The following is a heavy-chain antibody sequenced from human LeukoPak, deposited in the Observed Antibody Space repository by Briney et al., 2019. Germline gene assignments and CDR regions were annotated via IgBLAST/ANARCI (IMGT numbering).Heavy chain of an antibody. V-gene: IGHV1-24*01. CDR2: FDPEDGET. Sequence: ASVKVSFKVSGYTLTELSMHWVRQAPGKGLEWMGGFDPEDGETIYAQKFQGRVTMTEDTSTDTAYMELSSLRSEDTAVYYCARDRSTDSSIWFDPWGQGTLVTVSS. J-gene: IGHJ5*02. CDR3: ARDRSTDSSIWFDP. CDR1: GYTLTELS. D-gene: IGHD6-13*01.